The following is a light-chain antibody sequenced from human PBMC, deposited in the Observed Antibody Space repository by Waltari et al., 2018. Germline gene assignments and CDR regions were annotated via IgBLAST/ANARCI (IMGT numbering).Light chain of an antibody. CDR1: QSLLHRNGNNY. CDR3: MQSLQSLWT. J-gene: IGKJ1*01. Sequence: DIVVTQSPLSLPVTPGEPASISCRSSQSLLHRNGNNYLDWYLQKLGQSPQLLIYLGSNLASWVXDRFSGSGSXTDXTLRISRVEAEXXXVYYCMQSLQSLWTFGPGTKVEIK. CDR2: LGS. V-gene: IGKV2-28*01.